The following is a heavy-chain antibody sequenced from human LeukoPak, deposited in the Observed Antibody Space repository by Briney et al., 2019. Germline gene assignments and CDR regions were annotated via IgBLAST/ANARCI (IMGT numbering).Heavy chain of an antibody. CDR2: NYSGGST. CDR3: ARDYYDSSGYRHDAFDI. CDR1: EFTVSSNY. D-gene: IGHD3-22*01. Sequence: PGGSLRLSCAASEFTVSSNYMSWVRQAPGKGLEWVSVNYSGGSTYYADSVKGRFTISRDNSKNTLYLQMNSLRAEDTAVYYCARDYYDSSGYRHDAFDIWGQGTTVTLSS. J-gene: IGHJ3*02. V-gene: IGHV3-53*01.